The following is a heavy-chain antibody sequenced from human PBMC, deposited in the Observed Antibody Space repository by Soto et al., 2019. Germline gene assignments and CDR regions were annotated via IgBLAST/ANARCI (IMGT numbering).Heavy chain of an antibody. CDR2: INPSGGTT. Sequence: ASVKVSCKASGYTFTTYYIHWVRQAPGQGLEWMGIINPSGGTTTFAQKFQGRVTMTSDTSTSTVYMELSSLRSEDTALYYCARGPYTNTWYRWFNPWGQGTLVTVSS. D-gene: IGHD6-13*01. CDR1: GYTFTTYY. V-gene: IGHV1-46*03. CDR3: ARGPYTNTWYRWFNP. J-gene: IGHJ5*02.